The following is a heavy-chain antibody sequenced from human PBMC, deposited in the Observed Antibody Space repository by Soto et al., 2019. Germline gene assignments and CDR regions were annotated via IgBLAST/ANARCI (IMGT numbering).Heavy chain of an antibody. CDR3: ARDLSWGSNWYYYMDV. D-gene: IGHD7-27*01. Sequence: PGGSLRLSCATSGFILSDCAMNWVRQAPGKGLEWVSYISSSSSVIDYADSVKGRFTVSRDNARNSPYLQMNSLRAEDTAVYYCARDLSWGSNWYYYMDVSGKGTTVTVSS. CDR1: GFILSDCA. CDR2: ISSSSSVI. V-gene: IGHV3-48*01. J-gene: IGHJ6*03.